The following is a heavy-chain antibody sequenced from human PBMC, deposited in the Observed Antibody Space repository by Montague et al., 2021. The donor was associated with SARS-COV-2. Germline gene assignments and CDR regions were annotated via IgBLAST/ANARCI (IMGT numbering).Heavy chain of an antibody. CDR3: ARVGRQQLVRLSGVDV. D-gene: IGHD6-13*01. CDR2: NNYSGST. CDR1: GGSISSSSYY. Sequence: SETLSLTCTVSGGSISSSSYYWGWLRQPPGQGLVWIGSNNYSGSTYSTPSLKSPFTISVDTSKNPFSLKLSSVTAADTAVYYCARVGRQQLVRLSGVDVWGQGTRVTVSS. J-gene: IGHJ4*02. V-gene: IGHV4-39*07.